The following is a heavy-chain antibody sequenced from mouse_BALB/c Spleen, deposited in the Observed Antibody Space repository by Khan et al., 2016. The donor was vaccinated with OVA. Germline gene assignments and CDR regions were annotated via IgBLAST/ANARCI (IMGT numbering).Heavy chain of an antibody. CDR1: GFNIKDTY. D-gene: IGHD1-1*01. CDR3: ASLRNYYAMDY. Sequence: VQLKESGAELVKPGASVKLSCTASGFNIKDTYMHWVKQRPEQGLEWIGRIDPANGNTKYDPKFQGKVTITADTSSNTAYLQLSSLTSEDTAVYYCASLRNYYAMDYWGQGTSVTVSS. V-gene: IGHV14-3*02. J-gene: IGHJ4*01. CDR2: IDPANGNT.